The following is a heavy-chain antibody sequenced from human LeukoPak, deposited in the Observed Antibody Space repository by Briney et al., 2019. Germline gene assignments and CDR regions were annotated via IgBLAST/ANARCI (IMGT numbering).Heavy chain of an antibody. CDR2: IKQDGSEK. J-gene: IGHJ4*02. Sequence: GGSLRLPCAASGFTFSSYWMSWVRQAPGKGLEWVANIKQDGSEKYYVDSVKGRFTISRDNAKNSLYLQMNSLRAEDTAVYYCARDPSDYYGSGSYALHYFDYWGQGTLVTVSS. D-gene: IGHD3-10*01. CDR1: GFTFSSYW. CDR3: ARDPSDYYGSGSYALHYFDY. V-gene: IGHV3-7*01.